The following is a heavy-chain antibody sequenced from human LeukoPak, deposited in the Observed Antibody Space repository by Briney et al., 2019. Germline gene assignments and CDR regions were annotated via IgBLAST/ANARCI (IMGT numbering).Heavy chain of an antibody. J-gene: IGHJ4*02. V-gene: IGHV3-30*03. Sequence: PGGSLRLSCAASGFTFSSYGMHWVRQAPGKGLEWVAVISYARSNKCYADSVKGRFTISRDNSKNTLYLQMNSLRAEDTAVYYCASTRSTSDWYTRGFEYWGQGTLVTVSS. CDR1: GFTFSSYG. D-gene: IGHD6-19*01. CDR2: ISYARSNK. CDR3: ASTRSTSDWYTRGFEY.